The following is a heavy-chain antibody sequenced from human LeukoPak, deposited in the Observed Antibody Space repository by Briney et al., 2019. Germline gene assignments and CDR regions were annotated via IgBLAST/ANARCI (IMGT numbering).Heavy chain of an antibody. J-gene: IGHJ4*02. CDR1: GFTFSDYY. CDR3: ARSPAAGTLFDY. Sequence: KAGGSLRLSCAASGFTFSDYYMSWIRQAPGKGLEWVSYISSSGSTIYYADSVKGRFTISRDNAKNSLYLQMNSLRAEDTAVYYCARSPAAGTLFDYWGQGTLVTVSS. V-gene: IGHV3-11*04. CDR2: ISSSGSTI. D-gene: IGHD6-13*01.